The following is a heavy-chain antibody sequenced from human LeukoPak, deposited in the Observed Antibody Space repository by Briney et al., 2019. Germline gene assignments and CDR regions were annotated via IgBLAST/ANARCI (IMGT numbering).Heavy chain of an antibody. Sequence: GGSLRLSCAASGFTFSDYYMSWIRQAPGKGLEWVSYISSSGSTMYYADSVKGRFTISRDNAKNSLYLQMNSLRAEDTAVYYCARDSSDNYYYYYGMDVWGQGTTVTVSS. J-gene: IGHJ6*02. V-gene: IGHV3-11*01. D-gene: IGHD3-22*01. CDR3: ARDSSDNYYYYYGMDV. CDR2: ISSSGSTM. CDR1: GFTFSDYY.